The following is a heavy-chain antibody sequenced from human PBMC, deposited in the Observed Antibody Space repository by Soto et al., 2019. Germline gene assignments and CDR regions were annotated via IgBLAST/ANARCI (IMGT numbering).Heavy chain of an antibody. CDR3: ARDGPNDYGDYTTLFDY. CDR2: ISSSSSTI. CDR1: GFTFSSYS. V-gene: IGHV3-48*01. Sequence: GGSLRLSCAASGFTFSSYSMNWVRQAPGKGLEWVSYISSSSSTIYYADSVKGRFTISRDNAKNSLYLQMNSLRAEDTAVYYCARDGPNDYGDYTTLFDYWGQGTLVTVSS. J-gene: IGHJ4*02. D-gene: IGHD4-17*01.